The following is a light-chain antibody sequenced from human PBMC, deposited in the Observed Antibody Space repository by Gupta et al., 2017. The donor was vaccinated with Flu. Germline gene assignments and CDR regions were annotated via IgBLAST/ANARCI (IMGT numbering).Light chain of an antibody. CDR3: CSCAGGPWV. V-gene: IGLV2-11*01. CDR2: DVS. Sequence: QSALTQPRSVSGSPGQSVTISCTGTSSDVGGYNYVSWYQQHPGKAPKLMIYDVSNWPSGVPDRFSGSKSGNTASMNISGLQAEDEADDYCCSCAGGPWVFGGGTKLTVL. CDR1: SSDVGGYNY. J-gene: IGLJ3*02.